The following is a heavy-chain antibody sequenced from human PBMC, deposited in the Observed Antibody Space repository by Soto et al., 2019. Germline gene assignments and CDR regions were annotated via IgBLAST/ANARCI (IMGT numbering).Heavy chain of an antibody. CDR2: IYYSGST. J-gene: IGHJ3*02. Sequence: SETLSLTCTVSGGSVSSGSYYWSWIRQPPGKGLEWIGYIYYSGSTNYNPSLKSRVTISVDTSKNQFSLKLSSVTAADTAVYYCARDLADIVVVPAALGAFDIWGQGTRVTVSS. V-gene: IGHV4-61*01. D-gene: IGHD2-2*01. CDR3: ARDLADIVVVPAALGAFDI. CDR1: GGSVSSGSYY.